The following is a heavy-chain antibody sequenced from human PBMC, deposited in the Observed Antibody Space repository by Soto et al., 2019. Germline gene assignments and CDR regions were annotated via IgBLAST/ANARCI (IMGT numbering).Heavy chain of an antibody. CDR1: GGTFSSYA. CDR3: ARGSYGY. D-gene: IGHD4-17*01. J-gene: IGHJ4*02. Sequence: ASVKVSCKASGGTFSSYAISWVRQAPGQGLEWMGGINAGNGNTKYSQKFQGRVTITRDTSASTVYMELSSLRSEDTAVYYCARGSYGYWGQGTLVTVSS. CDR2: INAGNGNT. V-gene: IGHV1-3*01.